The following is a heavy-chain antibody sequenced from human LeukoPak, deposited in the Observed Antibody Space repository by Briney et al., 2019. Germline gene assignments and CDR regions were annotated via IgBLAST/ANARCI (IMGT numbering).Heavy chain of an antibody. J-gene: IGHJ3*02. D-gene: IGHD5-24*01. V-gene: IGHV4-39*07. CDR2: IYYSGST. Sequence: SETLSLTCTVSGGSISSSSYYWGWIRQPPGKGLEWIGSIYYSGSTYYNPPLKSRVTISVDTSKNQFSLKLSSVTAADTAVYYCAREMATILWAFDIWGQGTMVTVSS. CDR3: AREMATILWAFDI. CDR1: GGSISSSSYY.